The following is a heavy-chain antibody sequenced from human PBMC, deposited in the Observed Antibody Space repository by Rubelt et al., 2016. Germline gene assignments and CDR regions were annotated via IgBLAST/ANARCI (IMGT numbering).Heavy chain of an antibody. Sequence: GGSLRLSCVASGFSFTTSGMHWVRQSPGKGLEWLAAMSSHGGHKYYGGSVKGRFTISRDDSKNTLYLQLDSLRLEDTAVYYCARGGDMDVWGQGTTVTVSS. D-gene: IGHD3-16*01. J-gene: IGHJ6*02. CDR3: ARGGDMDV. CDR1: GFSFTTSG. CDR2: MSSHGGHK. V-gene: IGHV3-30*03.